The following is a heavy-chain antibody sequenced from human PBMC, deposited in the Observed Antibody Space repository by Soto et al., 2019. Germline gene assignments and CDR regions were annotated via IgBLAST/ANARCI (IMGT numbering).Heavy chain of an antibody. V-gene: IGHV2-5*02. CDR1: GFSLSSTRVA. Sequence: SGPTLVNPTQTLTLTCTFSGFSLSSTRVAVGWIRQPPGKALEWLALIYWDDDKRYSPFLKSRLTITKDTSKNQVVLTMTNMDPVDTATDYCAHSVVAGLGYYLDYWGQGTLVTVSS. CDR3: AHSVVAGLGYYLDY. D-gene: IGHD6-19*01. CDR2: IYWDDDK. J-gene: IGHJ4*02.